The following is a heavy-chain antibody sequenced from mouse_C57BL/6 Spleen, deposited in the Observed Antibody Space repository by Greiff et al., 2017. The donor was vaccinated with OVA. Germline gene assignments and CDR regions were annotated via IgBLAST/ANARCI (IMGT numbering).Heavy chain of an antibody. Sequence: EVQLQQSGPGLVKPSQSLSLTCSVTGYSITSGYYWNWIRQFPGNKLEWMGYISYDRSNNYNPSLKNRISITRDTSKNQFFLKLNSVTTEDTATYYCARDSSGYGVAYWGQGTLVTVSA. CDR2: ISYDRSN. J-gene: IGHJ3*01. CDR1: GYSITSGYY. V-gene: IGHV3-6*01. D-gene: IGHD3-2*02. CDR3: ARDSSGYGVAY.